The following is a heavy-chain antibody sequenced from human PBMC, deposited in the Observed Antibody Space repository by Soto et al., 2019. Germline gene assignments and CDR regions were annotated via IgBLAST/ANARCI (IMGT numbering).Heavy chain of an antibody. CDR1: GFTFRNYA. D-gene: IGHD2-15*01. V-gene: IGHV3-23*01. CDR2: IGTSGTPT. CDR3: TRILCSSRRDALDV. J-gene: IGHJ6*02. Sequence: PGGSLRLSCIASGFTFRNYAMAWVRQAPGEDLEWVSAIGTSGTPTLYADSVKSRFSISRDDSRNTVSLQMNSLGVEDTATYYCTRILCSSRRDALDVWRQGTTVTVSS.